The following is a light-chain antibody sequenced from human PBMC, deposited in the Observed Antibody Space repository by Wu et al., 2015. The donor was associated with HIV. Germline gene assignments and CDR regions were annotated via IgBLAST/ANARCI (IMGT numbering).Light chain of an antibody. Sequence: EIVMTQSPATLSVSPGERATLSCRASQSVSNNLAWYQQKPGQAPRLLIYAAYIRATGIPARFSGSGSGTEFTLTINSLQSEDFAVHYCQQYNNWPPYTFGQGTKLEIK. CDR1: QSVSNN. V-gene: IGKV3-15*01. CDR3: QQYNNWPPYT. J-gene: IGKJ2*01. CDR2: AAY.